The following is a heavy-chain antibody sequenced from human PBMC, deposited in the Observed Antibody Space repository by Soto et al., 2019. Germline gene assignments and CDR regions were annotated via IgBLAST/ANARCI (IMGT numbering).Heavy chain of an antibody. CDR3: AGGYYDSSGYYSFDI. V-gene: IGHV1-18*01. CDR2: ISAYNGNT. CDR1: GYTFTSYG. Sequence: ASVKVSCKASGYTFTSYGISWVRQAPGQGLEWMGWISAYNGNTNYAQKLQGRVTMTTDTSTSTAYMELRSLRSDDTAVYYCAGGYYDSSGYYSFDIWGQGTMVTASS. D-gene: IGHD3-22*01. J-gene: IGHJ3*02.